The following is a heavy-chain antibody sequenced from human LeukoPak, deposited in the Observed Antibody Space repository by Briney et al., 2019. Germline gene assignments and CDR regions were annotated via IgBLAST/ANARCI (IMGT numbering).Heavy chain of an antibody. D-gene: IGHD6-19*01. V-gene: IGHV4-59*08. CDR2: IYYSGST. J-gene: IGHJ4*02. CDR1: GASISFYY. Sequence: ASETLSLTCTVSGASISFYYWSWIRQPPGKGLEWIGHIYYSGSTNYNPSLKSRVTMSIDTSKNQFSLNLNSVTAADTAVYYCARGSSVAGADWGQGTLVTVSS. CDR3: ARGSSVAGAD.